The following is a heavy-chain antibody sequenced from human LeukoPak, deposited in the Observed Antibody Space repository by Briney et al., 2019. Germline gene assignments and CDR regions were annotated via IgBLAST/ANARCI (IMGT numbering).Heavy chain of an antibody. J-gene: IGHJ4*02. D-gene: IGHD2-2*02. V-gene: IGHV3-23*01. CDR1: GFTFSSYA. Sequence: PGGSLRLSCAASGFTFSSYAMSWVRQAPGKGLEWVSVIGISGGRTYSADSVKGRFTISRDNSKNTLYLQMNSLRVEDTAVYYCAKEMGPATAIHFDYWGQGTLVTVSS. CDR3: AKEMGPATAIHFDY. CDR2: IGISGGRT.